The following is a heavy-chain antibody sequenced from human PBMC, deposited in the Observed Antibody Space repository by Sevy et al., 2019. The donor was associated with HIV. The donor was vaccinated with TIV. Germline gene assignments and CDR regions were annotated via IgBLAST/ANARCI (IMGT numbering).Heavy chain of an antibody. CDR1: GYKVDMYG. V-gene: IGHV1-18*04. Sequence: ALVKVSCKISGYKVDMYGIAWVRQAPGQGLEWMGWISTYNGNTNYAQNLQGRVTRTTDTSTSVVYMELGGLRPDDTAVYYCARATGMAVAGTGRYFDFWGQGTLVTVSS. J-gene: IGHJ4*01. CDR2: ISTYNGNT. D-gene: IGHD6-19*01. CDR3: ARATGMAVAGTGRYFDF.